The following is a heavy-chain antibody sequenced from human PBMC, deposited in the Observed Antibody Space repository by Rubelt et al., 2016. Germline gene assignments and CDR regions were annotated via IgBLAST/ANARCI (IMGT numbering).Heavy chain of an antibody. CDR2: ISAYNGNT. J-gene: IGHJ6*02. CDR3: AREGVKGSRKDGMDV. Sequence: QVQLVQSGAEVKKPGASAKVSCKASGYTFTSYGISWVRQAHGQGLEWMGWISAYNGNTNYAQKLHGRVTMTTDTSTSAAYMELRSLRSDDTAVYYCAREGVKGSRKDGMDVWGQGTTVTVSS. CDR1: GYTFTSYG. D-gene: IGHD2-8*01. V-gene: IGHV1-18*01.